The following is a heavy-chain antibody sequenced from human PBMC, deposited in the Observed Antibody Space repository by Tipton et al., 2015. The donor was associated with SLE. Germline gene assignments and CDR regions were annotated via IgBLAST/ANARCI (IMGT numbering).Heavy chain of an antibody. CDR2: ISSSGST. Sequence: TLSLTCTVSPDSMDRSRFYWAWIRQPPGKGLEWVARISSSGSTYCNPSLNSRVVISLDTDQFSLEVRSVTAADTAVYFCAASRAKTLGNWFDPWGQGTLVTVSS. D-gene: IGHD7-27*01. CDR1: PDSMDRSRFY. J-gene: IGHJ5*02. CDR3: AASRAKTLGNWFDP. V-gene: IGHV4-39*01.